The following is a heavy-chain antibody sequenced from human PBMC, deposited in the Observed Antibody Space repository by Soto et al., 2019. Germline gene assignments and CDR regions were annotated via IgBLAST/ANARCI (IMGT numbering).Heavy chain of an antibody. J-gene: IGHJ3*01. D-gene: IGHD2-2*01. CDR2: ISSSSSFT. CDR1: GFTFSDHY. Sequence: QVQLVESGGGLVKPGGSLRLSCAASGFTFSDHYVSWIRQAPGKGLESVSYISSSSSFTNYVDSVKGRFTISRDNAKNSLYMQMTSRRSEDTAIYYCARVRRGQLLLAFADVFDFWGQGTMVTVSS. CDR3: ARVRRGQLLLAFADVFDF. V-gene: IGHV3-11*05.